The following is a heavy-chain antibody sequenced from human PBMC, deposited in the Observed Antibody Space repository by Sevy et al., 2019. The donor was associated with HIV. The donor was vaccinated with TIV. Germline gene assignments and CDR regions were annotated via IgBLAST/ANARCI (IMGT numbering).Heavy chain of an antibody. CDR3: ARDWSLYSSSLGSFDY. CDR2: ISAYNGNT. V-gene: IGHV1-18*01. Sequence: ASVKVSCKASGYTFTSYGISWVRQAPGQGLEWMGWISAYNGNTNYAQKLQGRVTMTTDTSTSTAYMELRSLRSDDTAVYYCARDWSLYSSSLGSFDYWGQGTLVTVSS. D-gene: IGHD6-13*01. CDR1: GYTFTSYG. J-gene: IGHJ4*02.